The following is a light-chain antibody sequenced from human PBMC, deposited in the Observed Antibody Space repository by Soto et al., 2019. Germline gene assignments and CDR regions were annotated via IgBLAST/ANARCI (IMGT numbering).Light chain of an antibody. Sequence: QSVLTQPPSVSGAPGQRVSISCTGSSSNIGAGYDVHWYQHLPGTAPKLLIYANNNRPSGVPDRFSGSKSGTSASLAITGLQAEDEADYYCQSYDSRRSPLSLFGTGTKVTVL. J-gene: IGLJ1*01. V-gene: IGLV1-40*01. CDR2: ANN. CDR1: SSNIGAGYD. CDR3: QSYDSRRSPLSL.